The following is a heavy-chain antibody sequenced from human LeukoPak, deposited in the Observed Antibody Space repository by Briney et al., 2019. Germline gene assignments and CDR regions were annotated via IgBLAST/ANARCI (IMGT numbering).Heavy chain of an antibody. CDR1: GFTFDDYG. CDR3: ARRQQLVRDQGIDY. CDR2: INWNGGST. V-gene: IGHV3-20*04. J-gene: IGHJ4*02. D-gene: IGHD6-13*01. Sequence: GGSLRLSCAASGFTFDDYGMSWVRQAPGKGLEWVSGINWNGGSTGYADSVKGRFTISRDNAKNSLYLQMNSLRAEDTALYYCARRQQLVRDQGIDYWGQGTLVTVSS.